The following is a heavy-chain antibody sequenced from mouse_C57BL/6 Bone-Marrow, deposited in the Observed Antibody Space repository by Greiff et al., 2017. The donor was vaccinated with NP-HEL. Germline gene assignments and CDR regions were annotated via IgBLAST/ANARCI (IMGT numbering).Heavy chain of an antibody. V-gene: IGHV1-69*01. CDR1: GYTFTSYW. CDR2: IDPSDSYT. J-gene: IGHJ3*01. D-gene: IGHD1-1*01. CDR3: ASGPPYYYGSSYGFAY. Sequence: QVQLQQPGAELVMPGASVKLSCKASGYTFTSYWMHWVKQRPGQGLEWIGEIDPSDSYTNYNQKFKGKATLTVDKSSSTAYMQLSSLTSEDSAVYYCASGPPYYYGSSYGFAYWGQGTLVTVSA.